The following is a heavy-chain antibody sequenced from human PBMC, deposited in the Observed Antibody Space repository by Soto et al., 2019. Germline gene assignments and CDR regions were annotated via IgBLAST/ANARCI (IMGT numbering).Heavy chain of an antibody. CDR2: IYWDYDK. Sequence: QITVKESGLTLVKPTETLTLTCTFSGFSLSSIGMGVGWIRQPPGKALEWLALIYWDYDKRYSPSLSSRLTITKDPSKIQVDLTMTNMDPVDTATYYCARLTRGVYDLDRLWEKFDYWGQGTLVTVSS. V-gene: IGHV2-5*02. CDR3: ARLTRGVYDLDRLWEKFDY. J-gene: IGHJ4*02. D-gene: IGHD5-12*01. CDR1: GFSLSSIGMG.